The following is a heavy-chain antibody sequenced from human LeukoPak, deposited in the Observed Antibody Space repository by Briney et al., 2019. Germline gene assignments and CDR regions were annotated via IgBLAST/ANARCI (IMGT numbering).Heavy chain of an antibody. CDR3: ARGQYYYDSSGYYDWFVP. CDR2: IYYSGST. CDR1: GGSISSYY. D-gene: IGHD3-22*01. J-gene: IGHJ5*02. V-gene: IGHV4-59*01. Sequence: SETLSLTCTVSGGSISSYYWSWIRQPPGKGLEWIGYIYYSGSTNYNLSLKSRVTISVDTSKNQFSLKLSSVTAADTAVYYCARGQYYYDSSGYYDWFVPWGQGTLVTVSS.